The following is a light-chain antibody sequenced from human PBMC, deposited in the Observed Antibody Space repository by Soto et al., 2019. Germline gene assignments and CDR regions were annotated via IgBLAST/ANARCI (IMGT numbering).Light chain of an antibody. J-gene: IGKJ4*01. Sequence: IVLTQSPGTLSLSPGETATLSCRASQTVSNSFLGWYQQRPGQAPRLLMIATSKTAPGIPDRFSGSGSGTEFTLTISSLQSEDFAVYYCQQYNHWPLTFGGGTKVDI. CDR1: QTVSNSF. CDR3: QQYNHWPLT. V-gene: IGKV3D-15*01. CDR2: ATS.